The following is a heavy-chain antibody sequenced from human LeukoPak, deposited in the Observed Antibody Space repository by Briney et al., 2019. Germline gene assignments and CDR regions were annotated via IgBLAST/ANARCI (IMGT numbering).Heavy chain of an antibody. CDR3: ARVNGITIFGVVIMGWFDP. J-gene: IGHJ5*02. V-gene: IGHV4-34*01. Sequence: SETLSLTCAVYGGSFSGYYWSWIRQPPGKGLEWIGEINHSGSTNYNPSLKSRVTISVDTSKNQFSLKLSSVTAADTAVYYCARVNGITIFGVVIMGWFDPWGQGTLVTVSS. D-gene: IGHD3-3*01. CDR2: INHSGST. CDR1: GGSFSGYY.